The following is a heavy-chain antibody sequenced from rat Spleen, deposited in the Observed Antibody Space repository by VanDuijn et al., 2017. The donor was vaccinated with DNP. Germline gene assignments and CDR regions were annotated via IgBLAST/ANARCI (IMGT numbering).Heavy chain of an antibody. J-gene: IGHJ2*01. CDR2: TSFDGSST. D-gene: IGHD1-4*01. CDR3: AGRPPPTRGPFDY. CDR1: GFTFSDYA. Sequence: EVQLVESGGGLLQPGRSLKLSCASSGFTFSDYAMAWVRQAPTKGLEWVATTSFDGSSTYYRDSVKGRFTISRDNAKSTLYLQMDSLRSDDTATYYCAGRPPPTRGPFDYWGQGVTVTVSS. V-gene: IGHV5-29*01.